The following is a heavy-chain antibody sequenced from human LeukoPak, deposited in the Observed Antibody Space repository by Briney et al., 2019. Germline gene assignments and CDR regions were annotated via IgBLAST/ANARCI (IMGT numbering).Heavy chain of an antibody. Sequence: GGSLRLSCAASGFTFSTNSMNWVRQAPGQGLEWVSYIGSSGNSIYYTDSVRGRFTISRDTAKNSLYLQMNSLRAEDTALYYCAKANYQLLAPNHPYGLDVWGQGTTVTVSS. CDR1: GFTFSTNS. CDR2: IGSSGNSI. J-gene: IGHJ6*02. D-gene: IGHD2-2*01. CDR3: AKANYQLLAPNHPYGLDV. V-gene: IGHV3-48*01.